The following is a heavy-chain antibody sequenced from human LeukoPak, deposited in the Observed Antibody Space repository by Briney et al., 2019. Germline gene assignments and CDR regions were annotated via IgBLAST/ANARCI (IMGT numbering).Heavy chain of an antibody. D-gene: IGHD1-14*01. CDR2: FYDSGST. V-gene: IGHV4-59*08. CDR1: GGSLSTYY. J-gene: IGHJ4*02. Sequence: SETLSLTCTVSGGSLSTYYWSWIRQPPGKGLEWIGYFYDSGSTNYNPSLKSRVTISADTSNNQFSLKLSSVTAADTAVYYCARQHSPGYFDYWGQGTLVTVSS. CDR3: ARQHSPGYFDY.